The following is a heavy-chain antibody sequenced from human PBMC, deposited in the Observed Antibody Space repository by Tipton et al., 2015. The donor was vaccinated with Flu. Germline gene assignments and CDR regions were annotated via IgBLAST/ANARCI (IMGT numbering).Heavy chain of an antibody. CDR3: AREGLVDYGDYVNFDY. Sequence: QSGAEVKKPGASVKVSCKASGYTFTSYDINWVRQATGQGLEWMGWMNPNSGNTGYAQKFQGRVTMTRNTSISTAYMELSSLRSEDTAVYYCAREGLVDYGDYVNFDYWGQGTLVTVSS. J-gene: IGHJ4*02. D-gene: IGHD4-17*01. CDR2: MNPNSGNT. CDR1: GYTFTSYD. V-gene: IGHV1-8*01.